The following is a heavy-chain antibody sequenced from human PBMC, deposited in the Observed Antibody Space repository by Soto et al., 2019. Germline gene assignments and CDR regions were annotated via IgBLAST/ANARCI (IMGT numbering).Heavy chain of an antibody. CDR2: ISGSGGST. J-gene: IGHJ5*02. V-gene: IGHV3-23*01. CDR1: GFPFCSHA. CDR3: AKDKSLFWFDP. Sequence: GALRPSRAASGFPFCSHAMNWGRQAPGKGLEWVAAISGSGGSTYYADSVKGRFTISRDNSKNTLYLQMNSLRAEDTAVYYCAKDKSLFWFDPWGQGTLVTVSS.